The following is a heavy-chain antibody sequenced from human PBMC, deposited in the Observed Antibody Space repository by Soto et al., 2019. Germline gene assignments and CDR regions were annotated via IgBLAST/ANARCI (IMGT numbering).Heavy chain of an antibody. CDR1: GFSLSASGMC. J-gene: IGHJ4*01. CDR2: IDWDDDK. CDR3: ARTACRDGYNSGGYFDY. V-gene: IGHV2-70*01. Sequence: SGPTLVNPTQTLTLTCTFSGFSLSASGMCVSWIRQPPGKALEWLALIDWDDDKYYSTYLKTRLTISKDTSKNQVFLTMTNMDPVDTATYYCARTACRDGYNSGGYFDYWGHGTLVTVSS. D-gene: IGHD5-12*01.